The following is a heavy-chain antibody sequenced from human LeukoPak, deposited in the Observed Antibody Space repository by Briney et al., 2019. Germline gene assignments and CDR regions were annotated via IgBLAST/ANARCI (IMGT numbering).Heavy chain of an antibody. V-gene: IGHV3-48*04. J-gene: IGHJ5*02. CDR1: GFTFSRYT. D-gene: IGHD1-26*01. Sequence: GGSLRLSCAASGFTFSRYTVNWVRQAPGKGLEWVSYISSSGSTKYYADSVKGRFTISRDNAKNSLYLQMNSLRVEDTAVYYCPRGSEWDLLGSCDRWGQGTLVTVSS. CDR3: PRGSEWDLLGSCDR. CDR2: ISSSGSTK.